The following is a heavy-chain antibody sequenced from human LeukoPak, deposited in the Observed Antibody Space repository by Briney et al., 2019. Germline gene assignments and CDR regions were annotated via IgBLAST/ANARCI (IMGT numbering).Heavy chain of an antibody. CDR1: GFTFSSYA. D-gene: IGHD3-22*01. CDR3: AKERSYDSSLQDY. Sequence: GGSLRLSCAASGFTFSSYAMSWVRQAPGKGLEWVSTISGGGGSTYYADSVKGRFTISRDNSKNTLYLQMNSLRAEDTAVYYCAKERSYDSSLQDYWGQGTLVTVSS. V-gene: IGHV3-23*01. CDR2: ISGGGGST. J-gene: IGHJ4*02.